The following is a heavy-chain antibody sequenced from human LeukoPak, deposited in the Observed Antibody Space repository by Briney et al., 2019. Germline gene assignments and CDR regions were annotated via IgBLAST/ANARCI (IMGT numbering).Heavy chain of an antibody. J-gene: IGHJ4*02. CDR3: ARDTPSSDHSSGPLPIDY. Sequence: GASVKVSCKASGYTFTSYGISWVRQAPGQGLEWMGWISAYNGNTNYAQKLQGRVTMTTDTSTSTAYMELRSLRSDDTAVYYCARDTPSSDHSSGPLPIDYWGQGTLVTVSS. CDR1: GYTFTSYG. CDR2: ISAYNGNT. V-gene: IGHV1-18*01. D-gene: IGHD3-22*01.